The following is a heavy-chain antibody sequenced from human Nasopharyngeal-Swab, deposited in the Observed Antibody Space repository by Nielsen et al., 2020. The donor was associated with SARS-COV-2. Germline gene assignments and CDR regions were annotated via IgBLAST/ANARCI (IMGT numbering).Heavy chain of an antibody. CDR3: ARDPDILIIAARYYGMDV. V-gene: IGHV3-48*04. CDR2: ISSSSSTI. Sequence: WIRQPPGKGLEWVSYISSSSSTIYYADSVKGRFTISRDNAKNSLYLQMNSLRAEDTAVYYCARDPDILIIAARYYGMDVWGQGTTVTVSS. D-gene: IGHD6-6*01. J-gene: IGHJ6*02.